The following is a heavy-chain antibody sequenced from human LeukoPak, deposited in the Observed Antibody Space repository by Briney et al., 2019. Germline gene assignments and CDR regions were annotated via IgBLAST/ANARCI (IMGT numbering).Heavy chain of an antibody. J-gene: IGHJ4*02. CDR2: MSYDGRNK. V-gene: IGHV3-30*18. Sequence: GGSLRLSCAASGFTFSSYGMHWVRQAPGKGLEWVAVMSYDGRNKYYADSVKGRFTISRDNSKNTLYLQMNSLRAEDTAVYYCAKDFYYGSGSYSPPVDYWGQGTLVTVSS. CDR1: GFTFSSYG. CDR3: AKDFYYGSGSYSPPVDY. D-gene: IGHD3-10*01.